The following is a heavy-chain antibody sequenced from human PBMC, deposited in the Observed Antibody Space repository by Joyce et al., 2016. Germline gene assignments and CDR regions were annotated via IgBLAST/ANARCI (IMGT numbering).Heavy chain of an antibody. CDR1: GGAIDNGGNY. D-gene: IGHD6-13*01. Sequence: QVQLQESGPGLVKPSQTLSLTCSVSGGAIDNGGNYWSWIRQHPGNGLEWVGYISYSGITYYKSSLTSRLTISVDTSKNQFSLRLTSVTAADTAVYYCAGAKKVEYSGSSRSFYYGLDVWGQGTTVTVSS. V-gene: IGHV4-31*03. J-gene: IGHJ6*02. CDR2: ISYSGIT. CDR3: AGAKKVEYSGSSRSFYYGLDV.